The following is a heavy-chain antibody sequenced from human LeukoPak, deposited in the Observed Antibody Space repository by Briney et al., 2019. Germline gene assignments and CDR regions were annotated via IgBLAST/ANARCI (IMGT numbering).Heavy chain of an antibody. Sequence: SETRSLTCTVSGGTISSYYWNWIRQPPGKGLEWIGYIHSSGSTKYNPSLKSRVTISVATSKNQFSLKLSSVTAADRAVYYCARWYSSGWAFDYWGQGTLVTVSS. D-gene: IGHD6-19*01. J-gene: IGHJ4*02. V-gene: IGHV4-59*08. CDR1: GGTISSYY. CDR3: ARWYSSGWAFDY. CDR2: IHSSGST.